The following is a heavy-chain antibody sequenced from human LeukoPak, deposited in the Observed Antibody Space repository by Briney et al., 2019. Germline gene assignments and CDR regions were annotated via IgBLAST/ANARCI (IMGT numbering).Heavy chain of an antibody. J-gene: IGHJ1*01. CDR3: AKDWRNGYGSDWYSEGYFQH. D-gene: IGHD2-21*02. CDR2: ISNNGHSS. V-gene: IGHV3-23*01. Sequence: GGSLRLSCAASGCTFSNYAMSWVRQAPGKGLEWVSGISNNGHSSYHADSVKGRFTTTRANSQTTLYLQMNSLRVEDTAIYYCAKDWRNGYGSDWYSEGYFQHWGKGTLVTVSS. CDR1: GCTFSNYA.